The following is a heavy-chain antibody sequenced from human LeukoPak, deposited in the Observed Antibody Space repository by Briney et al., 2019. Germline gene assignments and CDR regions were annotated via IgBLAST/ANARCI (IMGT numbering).Heavy chain of an antibody. V-gene: IGHV3-48*01. CDR1: GFTFSSYS. CDR3: ARGLRGYSGYVNY. Sequence: AGGSLRLSCAASGFTFSSYSMNWVRQATGKGLEWVSYISSSSSTIYYADSVKGRFTISRDNAKNSLYLQMNSLRAEDTAVYYCARGLRGYSGYVNYWGQGTLVTVSS. J-gene: IGHJ4*02. D-gene: IGHD5-12*01. CDR2: ISSSSSTI.